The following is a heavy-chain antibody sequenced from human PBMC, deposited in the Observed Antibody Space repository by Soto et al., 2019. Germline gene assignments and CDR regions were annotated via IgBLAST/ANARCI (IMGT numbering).Heavy chain of an antibody. V-gene: IGHV3-30*18. J-gene: IGHJ6*02. D-gene: IGHD2-2*01. CDR1: GFTFSSYG. CDR3: AKAQEVVPAAAYYYYGMDV. Sequence: QVQLVESGGGVVQPGRSLRLSCAASGFTFSSYGMHWVRQAPGKGLEWVAVISYDGSNKYYADSVKGRFTISRDNSKNTLYLQMNSLRAEDTAVYYCAKAQEVVPAAAYYYYGMDVWGQGTTVTVSS. CDR2: ISYDGSNK.